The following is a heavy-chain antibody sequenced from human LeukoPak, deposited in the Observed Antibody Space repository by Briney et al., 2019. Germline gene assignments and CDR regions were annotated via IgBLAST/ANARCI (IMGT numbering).Heavy chain of an antibody. CDR3: ASHHYYDSSGLDDYFDY. CDR2: IRGSGGST. Sequence: PGGSLRLSCAASGFTFRRYAMSWVRQAPGKGLEWVSAIRGSGGSTYYADSVKGRFTISRDNSKNTLYLQMNSLRAEDTAVYYCASHHYYDSSGLDDYFDYWGQGTLVTVSS. CDR1: GFTFRRYA. V-gene: IGHV3-23*01. J-gene: IGHJ4*02. D-gene: IGHD3-22*01.